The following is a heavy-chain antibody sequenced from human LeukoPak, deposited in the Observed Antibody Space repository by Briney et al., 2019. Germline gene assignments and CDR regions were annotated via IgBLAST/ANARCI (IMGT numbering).Heavy chain of an antibody. CDR1: GYTFTGYY. Sequence: ASVKVSCKASGYTFTGYYMNWVRQAPGQGLEWMGWINPNSGGTNYAQKFQGRVTMTRDTSISTAYMELSRLRSDDTALYYCARGPQITMVRGVIIKYNWFDPWGQGTLVTVSS. V-gene: IGHV1-2*02. D-gene: IGHD3-10*01. CDR3: ARGPQITMVRGVIIKYNWFDP. J-gene: IGHJ5*02. CDR2: INPNSGGT.